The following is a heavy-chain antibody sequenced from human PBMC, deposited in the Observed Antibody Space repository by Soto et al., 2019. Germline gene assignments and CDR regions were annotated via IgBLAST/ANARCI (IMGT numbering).Heavy chain of an antibody. Sequence: GASVKVSCKASGGTFSSYAISWLRQAPGQGLEWMGGIIPIFGTANYAQKFQGRVTITADESTSTAYMELSSLRSEDTAVYYCARLASLYSSQYYFDYWGQGTLVTVSS. CDR1: GGTFSSYA. V-gene: IGHV1-69*13. J-gene: IGHJ4*02. CDR2: IIPIFGTA. CDR3: ARLASLYSSQYYFDY. D-gene: IGHD6-13*01.